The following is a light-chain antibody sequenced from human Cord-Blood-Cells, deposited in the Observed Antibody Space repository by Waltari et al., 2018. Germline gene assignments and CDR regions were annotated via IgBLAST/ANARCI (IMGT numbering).Light chain of an antibody. CDR3: QQYGSSQWT. J-gene: IGKJ1*01. Sequence: EIVLTQSPGTLSLSHGERATLSCRASQSVSSSYLAWYQQKPGQAPRLLIYGASSRATGIPDRFSGSGSGTDFTLTISRLEPEDFAVYYCQQYGSSQWTFGQGTKVEIK. CDR2: GAS. V-gene: IGKV3-20*01. CDR1: QSVSSSY.